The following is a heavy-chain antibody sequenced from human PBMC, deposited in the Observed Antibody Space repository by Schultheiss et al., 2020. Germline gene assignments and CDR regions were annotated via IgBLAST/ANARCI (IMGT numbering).Heavy chain of an antibody. CDR3: AREGYSGDETGK. V-gene: IGHV4-31*03. CDR1: GGSISSGGYY. Sequence: SETLSLTCTVSGGSISSGGYYWSWIRQHPGKGLEWIGYIYYSGSTYYNPSLKSRVTISVDTSKNQFSLKLSSVTAADTAVYYCAREGYSGDETGKWGQGTLVTVSS. D-gene: IGHD5-12*01. CDR2: IYYSGST. J-gene: IGHJ1*01.